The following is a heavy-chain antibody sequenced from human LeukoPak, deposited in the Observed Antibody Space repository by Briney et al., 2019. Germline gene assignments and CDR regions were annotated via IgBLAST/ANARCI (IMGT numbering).Heavy chain of an antibody. CDR3: ARRNPTAAGFD. Sequence: SEALSLTCTVSGASISGHYRNWIRQPPGKGLERIGYIYDSGSTNYNPSLKGRVTMSEDTSKNQFSLKLTSVTAADTAVYYCARRNPTAAGFDWGQGTLVTVSS. D-gene: IGHD6-13*01. V-gene: IGHV4-59*08. CDR1: GASISGHY. CDR2: IYDSGST. J-gene: IGHJ4*02.